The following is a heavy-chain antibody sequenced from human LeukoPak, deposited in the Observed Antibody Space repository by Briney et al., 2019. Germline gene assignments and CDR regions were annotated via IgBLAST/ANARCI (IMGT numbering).Heavy chain of an antibody. CDR1: GGSISSYY. D-gene: IGHD5-18*01. Sequence: PSETLSLTCSVSGGSISSYYWSWIRQPPGKGLEWIGNIYYSGSTNYNPSLKSRVNISVSTSKNHFSLTVTSVTAADTAVYYCARWGYSYGDDYWGQGTLVTVSS. CDR3: ARWGYSYGDDY. V-gene: IGHV4-59*08. J-gene: IGHJ4*02. CDR2: IYYSGST.